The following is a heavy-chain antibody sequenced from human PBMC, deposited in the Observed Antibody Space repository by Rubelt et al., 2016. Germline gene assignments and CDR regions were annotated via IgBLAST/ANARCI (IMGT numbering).Heavy chain of an antibody. CDR2: IHYSANI. CDR3: GRAVFGVVPYYYMDV. Sequence: QVQLQQWGAGLLKPSETLSLTCAVYGGSFSGYYWSWIRQPPGKGLEWIGFIHYSANIYYNPSLKSRITISIDTSKGQFARKLSSVTAADTAVDYCGRAVFGVVPYYYMDVWGKGTTVTVSS. D-gene: IGHD3-3*01. J-gene: IGHJ6*03. V-gene: IGHV4-34*01. CDR1: GGSFSGYY.